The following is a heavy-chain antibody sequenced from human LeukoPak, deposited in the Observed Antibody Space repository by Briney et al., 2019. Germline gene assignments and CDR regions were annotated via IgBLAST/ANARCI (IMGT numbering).Heavy chain of an antibody. J-gene: IGHJ4*02. V-gene: IGHV4-39*01. CDR2: IYYSGST. CDR3: ASSKVGNYYFDY. Sequence: SETLSLTCTASGGSISSSSYYWGWIRQPPGKGLEWIGSIYYSGSTYYNPSLKSRVTISVDTSKNQFSLKLSSVTAADTAVYYCASSKVGNYYFDYWGQGTLVTVSS. D-gene: IGHD1-26*01. CDR1: GGSISSSSYY.